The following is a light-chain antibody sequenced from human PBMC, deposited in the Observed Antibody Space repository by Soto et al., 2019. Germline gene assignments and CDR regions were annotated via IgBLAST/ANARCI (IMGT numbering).Light chain of an antibody. J-gene: IGKJ3*01. CDR2: GAS. Sequence: EMVMTQSPFTLSVPPVESATLSCRASQSVISNLAWYQQKPGQAPRLLIYGASTRATGIPDRFSGSGSGTELTVTISSLQSGDFAVYYCQQYNRWLFTLGPGAKVDIK. V-gene: IGKV3-15*01. CDR1: QSVISN. CDR3: QQYNRWLFT.